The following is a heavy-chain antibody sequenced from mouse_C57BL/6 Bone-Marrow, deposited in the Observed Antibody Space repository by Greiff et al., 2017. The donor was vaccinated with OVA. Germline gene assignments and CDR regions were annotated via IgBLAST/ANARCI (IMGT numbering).Heavy chain of an antibody. J-gene: IGHJ2*01. V-gene: IGHV1-42*01. CDR3: AKIYYYGSSYLLTGSFDY. D-gene: IGHD1-1*01. Sequence: EVQLQQSGPELVKPGASVKISCKASGYSFTGYYMNWVKQSPEKSLEWIGEINPSTGGTTYNQKFKAKATLTVDKSSSTAYMQLKSLTSEDSAVYYCAKIYYYGSSYLLTGSFDYWGQGTTLTVSS. CDR1: GYSFTGYY. CDR2: INPSTGGT.